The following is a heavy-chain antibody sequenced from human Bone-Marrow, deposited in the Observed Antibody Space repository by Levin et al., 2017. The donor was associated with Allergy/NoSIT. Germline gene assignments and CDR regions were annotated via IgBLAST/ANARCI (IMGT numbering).Heavy chain of an antibody. CDR3: ARVFYFDSSGYYDP. CDR2: ISGHNGKT. CDR1: GFNFNLYG. D-gene: IGHD3-22*01. Sequence: KVSCKTSGFNFNLYGIIWVRQAPGQGLEWMGWISGHNGKTDYAQKFQGRVSMTTDTSTSTAYMELRNLRSDDTAMFYCARVFYFDSSGYYDPWGQGTLVTVSS. V-gene: IGHV1-18*01. J-gene: IGHJ5*02.